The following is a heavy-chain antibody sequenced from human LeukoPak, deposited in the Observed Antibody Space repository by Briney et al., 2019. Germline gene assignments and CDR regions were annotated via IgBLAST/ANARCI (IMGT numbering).Heavy chain of an antibody. V-gene: IGHV4-59*01. CDR3: ACSGWYDYYGMDV. J-gene: IGHJ6*02. CDR2: IYYSGST. Sequence: PSETLSLTCTVSGGSISTYYWNWIRQPPGKGLEWIGYIYYSGSTNYNPSLKSRVTISVDTSKNQFSLKLSSVTAADTAVYYCACSGWYDYYGMDVWGQGTTVTVSS. D-gene: IGHD6-19*01. CDR1: GGSISTYY.